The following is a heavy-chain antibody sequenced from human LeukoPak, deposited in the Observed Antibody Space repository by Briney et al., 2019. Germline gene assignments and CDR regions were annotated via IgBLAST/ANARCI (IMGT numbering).Heavy chain of an antibody. CDR1: GGSIGSYY. V-gene: IGHV4-59*01. J-gene: IGHJ3*02. Sequence: PSETLSLTCTVSGGSIGSYYWGWIRQPPGKGLEWIGYIYYTGSTDYNPSLKSRATISVDTSKNQFSLKLSSVTAADTAVYYCARSFSGRGDAFDIWGQGTMVTVSS. D-gene: IGHD6-19*01. CDR3: ARSFSGRGDAFDI. CDR2: IYYTGST.